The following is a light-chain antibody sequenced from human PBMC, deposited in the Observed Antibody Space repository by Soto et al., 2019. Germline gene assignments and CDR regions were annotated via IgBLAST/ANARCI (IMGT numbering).Light chain of an antibody. CDR3: LLYDGGAWV. J-gene: IGLJ3*02. CDR1: TGAVTSGYY. V-gene: IGLV7-43*01. Sequence: QAVVTQEPSLTVSPGGTVTLTCASSTGAVTSGYYPNWFQQKAGQAPRVLIYSTSNKHSWTPARFSGSLLGGKAALTLSGVQPEDEAEYYCLLYDGGAWVFGGGTKVTVL. CDR2: STS.